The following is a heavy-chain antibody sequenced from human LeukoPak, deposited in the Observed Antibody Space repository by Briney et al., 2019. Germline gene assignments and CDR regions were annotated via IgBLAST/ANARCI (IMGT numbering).Heavy chain of an antibody. CDR2: INPSGGST. J-gene: IGHJ4*02. Sequence: GASVKVSCKASGGTFSSYAISWVRQAPGQGLEWMGIINPSGGSTSYAQKFQGRVTMTRDTSTSTVYMELSSLRSEDTAVYYCAREIQLWSQGRPDFDYWGQGTLVTVSS. D-gene: IGHD5-18*01. V-gene: IGHV1-46*03. CDR3: AREIQLWSQGRPDFDY. CDR1: GGTFSSYA.